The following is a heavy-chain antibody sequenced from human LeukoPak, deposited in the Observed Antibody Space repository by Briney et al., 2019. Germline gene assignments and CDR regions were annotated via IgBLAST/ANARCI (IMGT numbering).Heavy chain of an antibody. CDR1: GGSISSYY. Sequence: SETLSLTCTVSGGSISSYYWSWIRQPAGKGLEWIGRIYTSGSTNYNPSLKSRVTISVDTSKNQLSLKLSSVTAADTAVYYCARGVYQLLWDSSYFDYWGQGTLVTVSS. J-gene: IGHJ4*02. V-gene: IGHV4-4*07. D-gene: IGHD2-2*01. CDR2: IYTSGST. CDR3: ARGVYQLLWDSSYFDY.